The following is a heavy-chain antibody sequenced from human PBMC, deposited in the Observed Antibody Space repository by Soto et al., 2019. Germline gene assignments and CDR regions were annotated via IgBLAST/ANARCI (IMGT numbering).Heavy chain of an antibody. J-gene: IGHJ4*02. CDR1: GYTLTELS. CDR3: ATVPIKLELPEYYFDY. V-gene: IGHV1-24*01. D-gene: IGHD1-7*01. Sequence: ASVKVSCKVSGYTLTELSMHWVRQAPGKGLEWMGGFDPEDGETIYAQKFQGRVTMTEDTSTDTAYMELSSLRSEDTAVYYCATVPIKLELPEYYFDYWGQGTLVTVSS. CDR2: FDPEDGET.